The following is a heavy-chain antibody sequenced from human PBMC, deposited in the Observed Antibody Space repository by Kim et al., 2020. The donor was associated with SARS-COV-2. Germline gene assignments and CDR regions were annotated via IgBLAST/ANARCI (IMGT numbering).Heavy chain of an antibody. J-gene: IGHJ6*02. CDR3: ATHDSSTGTYYYYYGMDV. Sequence: GGSLRLSCAASGFTFSSYSMNWVRQAPGKGLEWVSSISSSSSYIYYADSVKGRFTISRDNAKNSLYLQMNSLRAEDTAVYYCATHDSSTGTYYYYYGMDVWGQGTTVTVSS. V-gene: IGHV3-21*01. D-gene: IGHD3-22*01. CDR1: GFTFSSYS. CDR2: ISSSSSYI.